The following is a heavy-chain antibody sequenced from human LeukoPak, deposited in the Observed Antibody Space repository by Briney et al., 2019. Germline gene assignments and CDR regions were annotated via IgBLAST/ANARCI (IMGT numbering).Heavy chain of an antibody. V-gene: IGHV1-18*01. CDR2: ISAYNGNT. J-gene: IGHJ4*02. Sequence: ASVKVSCKASGYTFTSYGISWVRQAPGQGLEWMGWISAYNGNTNYAQKLQGRVTMTTDTSTSTAYMGLRSLRSDDTAVYYCARGPMTTVTTESDSWGQGTLVTVSS. CDR3: ARGPMTTVTTESDS. CDR1: GYTFTSYG. D-gene: IGHD4-17*01.